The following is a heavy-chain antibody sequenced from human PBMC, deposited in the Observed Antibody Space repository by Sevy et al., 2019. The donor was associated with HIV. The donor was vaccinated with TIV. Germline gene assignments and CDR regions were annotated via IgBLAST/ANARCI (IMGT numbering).Heavy chain of an antibody. V-gene: IGHV3-30-3*01. D-gene: IGHD6-13*01. Sequence: GGSLRLSCAASGFTFSSYAMHWVRQAPGKGLEWVAVISYDGSNKYYADSVKGRLTISRDNSKNTLCLQMNSLRAEDTAVYYCARAIAAAGISGAFDIWGQGTMVTVSS. CDR2: ISYDGSNK. CDR3: ARAIAAAGISGAFDI. J-gene: IGHJ3*02. CDR1: GFTFSSYA.